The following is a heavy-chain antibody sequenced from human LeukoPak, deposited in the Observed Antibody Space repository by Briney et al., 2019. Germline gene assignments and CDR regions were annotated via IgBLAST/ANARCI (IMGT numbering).Heavy chain of an antibody. J-gene: IGHJ4*02. D-gene: IGHD3-10*01. CDR3: ARLSSPGYFDY. CDR1: GGSISSSSYY. CDR2: IYYSGST. Sequence: ASETLSLTCTVSGGSISSSSYYWGWIRQPPGKGLEWIGSIYYSGSTYYNPSLRSRVTISVDTSKNQFSLKLSSATAADTAVYYCARLSSPGYFDYWGQGTLVTVSS. V-gene: IGHV4-39*01.